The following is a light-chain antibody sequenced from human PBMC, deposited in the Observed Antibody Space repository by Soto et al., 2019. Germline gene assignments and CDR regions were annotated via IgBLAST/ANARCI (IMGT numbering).Light chain of an antibody. CDR1: SSNIGSDY. CDR3: SSYRSINTGV. J-gene: IGLJ2*01. CDR2: TND. V-gene: IGLV1-47*02. Sequence: QSVLTQPPSASGTPGQRVTISCSGSSSNIGSDYVYWYQQLPGTAPKLLIYTNDQRPSGVPDRFSGSKSGTSASLAISGLRSEDEADYYCSSYRSINTGVFGGGTKVTVL.